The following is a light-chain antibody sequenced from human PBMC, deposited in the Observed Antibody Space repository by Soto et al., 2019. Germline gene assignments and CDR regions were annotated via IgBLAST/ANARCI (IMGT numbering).Light chain of an antibody. CDR2: EVT. CDR1: SSDVGGYDY. V-gene: IGLV2-8*01. J-gene: IGLJ2*01. CDR3: SSYAGNNNVI. Sequence: QSALTQPPSASGSPGQSVTISCTGTSSDVGGYDYVSWYQQHPGKAPKLMTYEVTKRPSGVPDRFSGSKSGDTASLTVSGLQAEDEADYYCSSYAGNNNVIFGGGTKLTVI.